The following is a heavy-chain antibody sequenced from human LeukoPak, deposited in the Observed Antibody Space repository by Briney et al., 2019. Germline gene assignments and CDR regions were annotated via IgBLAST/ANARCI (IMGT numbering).Heavy chain of an antibody. CDR3: ARGRSSSWFFDY. J-gene: IGHJ4*02. CDR2: INHSGST. V-gene: IGHV4-34*01. D-gene: IGHD6-13*01. CDR1: GGSFSGYY. Sequence: SETLSLTCAVSGGSFSGYYWSWIRQPPGKGLEWIGEINHSGSTNYNPSLKSRVTISVDTSKNQFSLKLSSVTAADTAVYYCARGRSSSWFFDYWGQGTLVTVSS.